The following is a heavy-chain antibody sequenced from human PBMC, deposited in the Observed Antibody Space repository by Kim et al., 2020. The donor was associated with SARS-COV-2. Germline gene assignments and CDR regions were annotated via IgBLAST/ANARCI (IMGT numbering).Heavy chain of an antibody. V-gene: IGHV3-9*01. Sequence: GGSLRLSCAASGFTFGDYAMHWVRQAPGKGLEWVSGISWNSGSIGYADSVKGRFTISRDNAKNSLYLQMNSLRAEDTALYYCAKDKDIRITILWDACDIWGQGTMVTVSS. CDR1: GFTFGDYA. CDR2: ISWNSGSI. J-gene: IGHJ3*02. D-gene: IGHD3-3*01. CDR3: AKDKDIRITILWDACDI.